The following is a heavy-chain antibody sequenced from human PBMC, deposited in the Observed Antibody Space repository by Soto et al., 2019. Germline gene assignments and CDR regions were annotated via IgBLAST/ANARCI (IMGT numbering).Heavy chain of an antibody. D-gene: IGHD4-4*01. Sequence: QVQLVQSGAEVKRPGASVKGSCKAAGYSFTGYYMHWVRQAPGQGLEWMGWIIPHSGETNYAQKFKARVTLTRDTSISTAYMQLSGLTSDDTAVYYCARETDDFNNGAHYLGGQGTLVTVSS. CDR2: IIPHSGET. CDR3: ARETDDFNNGAHYL. CDR1: GYSFTGYY. V-gene: IGHV1-2*02. J-gene: IGHJ4*02.